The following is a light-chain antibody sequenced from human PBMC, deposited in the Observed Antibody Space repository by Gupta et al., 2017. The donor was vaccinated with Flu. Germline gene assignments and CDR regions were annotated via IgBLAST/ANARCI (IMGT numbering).Light chain of an antibody. V-gene: IGKV3-11*01. Sequence: PGERATLSCRATQSIATYLAWYQQRAGQAPRLLIYDATNRATGIPVRFSGNGSGTDFSLTITNLEPEDFAVYYCQQRYKWPLSFGGGTRVEL. CDR3: QQRYKWPLS. CDR2: DAT. J-gene: IGKJ4*01. CDR1: QSIATY.